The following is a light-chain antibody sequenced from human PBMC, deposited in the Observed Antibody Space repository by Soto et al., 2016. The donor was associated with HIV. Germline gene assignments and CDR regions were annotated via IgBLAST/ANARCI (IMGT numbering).Light chain of an antibody. V-gene: IGKV1-39*01. CDR1: QDISNY. J-gene: IGKJ1*01. CDR3: QQSSRTPRT. Sequence: DIQMTQSPSSLSASVGDRVTITCQASQDISNYLNWYQQKPGKAPKLLIYDASNLQSGVPLRFSGRGSGTDFTLTISSLQHEDLATYYCQQSSRTPRTFGQGTKVEI. CDR2: DAS.